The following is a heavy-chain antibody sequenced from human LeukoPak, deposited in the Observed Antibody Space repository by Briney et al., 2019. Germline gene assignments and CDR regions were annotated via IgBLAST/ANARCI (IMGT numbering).Heavy chain of an antibody. Sequence: ASVKVSCKASGYTFTSYGISWVRQAPGQGLEWIGWISAYNGNTNYAQKLQGRVTMTTDTSTSTAYMELRSLRSDDTAVYYCARLYGYSSSWPRGDFDYWGQGTLVTVSS. J-gene: IGHJ4*02. D-gene: IGHD6-13*01. CDR2: ISAYNGNT. V-gene: IGHV1-18*01. CDR3: ARLYGYSSSWPRGDFDY. CDR1: GYTFTSYG.